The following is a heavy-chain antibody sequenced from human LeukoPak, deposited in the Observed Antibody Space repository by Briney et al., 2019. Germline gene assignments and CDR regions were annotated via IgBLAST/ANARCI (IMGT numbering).Heavy chain of an antibody. J-gene: IGHJ4*02. V-gene: IGHV3-30*18. Sequence: GRSLRLSCAASGFTFSSYGMHWVRQAPGKGLEWVAVISYDGSNKYYADYVKGRFTISRDNSKNTLYLQMNSLRAEDTAVYYCAKDEIRSGSYYSIYWGQGTLVTVSS. CDR1: GFTFSSYG. CDR3: AKDEIRSGSYYSIY. D-gene: IGHD3-10*01. CDR2: ISYDGSNK.